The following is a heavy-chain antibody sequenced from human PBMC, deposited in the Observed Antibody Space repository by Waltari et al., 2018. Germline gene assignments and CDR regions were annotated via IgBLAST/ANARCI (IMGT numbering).Heavy chain of an antibody. Sequence: QLQLQEAGPGLVKPSETLSLTCTVSGGSISSSSYYWGWCRQPPGKGLEWIRSIYYSGSTYYNPSLKSRVTISVDTSKNQFSLKLSSVTAADTAVYYCARVEGGSSWYFLSKNWFDPWGQGTLVTVSS. V-gene: IGHV4-39*07. D-gene: IGHD6-13*01. CDR1: GGSISSSSYY. CDR2: IYYSGST. CDR3: ARVEGGSSWYFLSKNWFDP. J-gene: IGHJ5*02.